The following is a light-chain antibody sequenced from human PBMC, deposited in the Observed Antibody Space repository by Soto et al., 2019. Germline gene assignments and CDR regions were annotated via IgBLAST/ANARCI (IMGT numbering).Light chain of an antibody. J-gene: IGKJ1*01. V-gene: IGKV3-15*01. CDR2: GAS. Sequence: EIVMTQSPGTLSVSPGERVTVSCRASQYVHTSLAWYQQKSGQAPRLLIYGASIRAPGVPVRFSGSGSGTEFTLTFDSLQSEDSAVYSCQQYNQWPPTWTFGQGTKVEI. CDR3: QQYNQWPPTWT. CDR1: QYVHTS.